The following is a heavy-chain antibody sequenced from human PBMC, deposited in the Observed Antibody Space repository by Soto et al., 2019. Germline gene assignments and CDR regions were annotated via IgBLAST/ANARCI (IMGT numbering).Heavy chain of an antibody. J-gene: IGHJ4*02. D-gene: IGHD2-2*01. V-gene: IGHV4-34*01. Sequence: PSETLSLTCAVSGASFSGYYWSWIRQPPGKGLEWIGKINHSGSTNYNPSLKSRVTISGDTSENQFSLMLSSVTAADTAVYYCARGYCSSASCHFYFDYWGQGILVTVSS. CDR1: GASFSGYY. CDR3: ARGYCSSASCHFYFDY. CDR2: INHSGST.